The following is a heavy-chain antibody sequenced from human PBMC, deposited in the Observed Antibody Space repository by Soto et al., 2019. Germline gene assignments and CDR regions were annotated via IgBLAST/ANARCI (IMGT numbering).Heavy chain of an antibody. V-gene: IGHV4-61*01. CDR3: ARGKVGATFFDY. J-gene: IGHJ4*02. D-gene: IGHD1-26*01. CDR2: IYYSGST. CDR1: GGSVSSGSYY. Sequence: NPSETLSLTCTVSGGSVSSGSYYWSWIRQPPGKGLEWIGYIYYSGSTNYNPSLKSRVTISVDTSKNQFSLKLSSVTAADTAVYYCARGKVGATFFDYWGQGTLVTVSS.